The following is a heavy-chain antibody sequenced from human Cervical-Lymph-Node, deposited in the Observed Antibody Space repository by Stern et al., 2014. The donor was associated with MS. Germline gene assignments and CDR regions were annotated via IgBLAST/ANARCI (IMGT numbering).Heavy chain of an antibody. D-gene: IGHD6-19*01. CDR3: ARVMDSSGWYNY. CDR1: GFTFSSYS. V-gene: IGHV3-21*01. Sequence: VQLVQSGGGLVKPGGSLRLSCAASGFTFSSYSMNWVRQAPGKGLEWVSSISSSSSYIYYADSVKGRFTISRDNAKNSLYLQMNSLRAEDTAVYYCARVMDSSGWYNYWGQGTLVTVSS. J-gene: IGHJ4*02. CDR2: ISSSSSYI.